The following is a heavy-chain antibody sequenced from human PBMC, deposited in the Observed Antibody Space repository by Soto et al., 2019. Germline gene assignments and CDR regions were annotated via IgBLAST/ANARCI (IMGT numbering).Heavy chain of an antibody. CDR1: GGSISSGDYY. J-gene: IGHJ5*02. V-gene: IGHV4-30-4*01. CDR2: IYYSGST. Sequence: PSETLSLTCTVSGGSISSGDYYWSWIRQPPGKGLEWIGYIYYSGSTYYNPSLKSRVTISVDTSKNQFSLKLSSVTAADTAVYYCARERVSTNWFDPWGQGTLVTVS. CDR3: ARERVSTNWFDP.